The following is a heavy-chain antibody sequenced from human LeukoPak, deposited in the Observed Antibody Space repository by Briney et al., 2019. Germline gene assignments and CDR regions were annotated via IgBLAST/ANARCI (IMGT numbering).Heavy chain of an antibody. CDR1: GFTFSSYE. CDR3: AKGEGSYHGLDY. D-gene: IGHD1-26*01. J-gene: IGHJ4*02. Sequence: GGSLRLSCAASGFTFSSYEMNWVRQAPGKGLEWVSYISSSDSTIYYADSVKGRFTISRDNAKNSLYLQMNSLRAEDTAVYYCAKGEGSYHGLDYWGQGTLVTVSS. CDR2: ISSSDSTI. V-gene: IGHV3-48*03.